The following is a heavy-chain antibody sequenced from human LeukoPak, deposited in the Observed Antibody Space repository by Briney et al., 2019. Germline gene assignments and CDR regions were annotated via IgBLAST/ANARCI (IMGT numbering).Heavy chain of an antibody. CDR3: ATRPAGSTWYGVFDY. J-gene: IGHJ4*02. D-gene: IGHD6-13*01. CDR2: VFNGGST. V-gene: IGHV4-59*11. CDR1: GGSINSHY. Sequence: SETLSLTCTVSGGSINSHYWSWIRQPPGKRLEWIGYVFNGGSTNYNPSLKSRVTMSVDTSRDQFSLRLTSVTAADTDIYYCATRPAGSTWYGVFDYWSQGTLVTVSS.